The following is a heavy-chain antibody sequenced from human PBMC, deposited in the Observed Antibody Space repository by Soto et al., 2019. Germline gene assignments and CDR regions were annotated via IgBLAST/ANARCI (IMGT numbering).Heavy chain of an antibody. D-gene: IGHD4-17*01. V-gene: IGHV4-39*01. CDR1: GGSIRSTNYY. J-gene: IGHJ4*02. CDR2: IYYSGST. CDR3: ARHDYGDYPRVFDY. Sequence: QLQLQESGPGLVKPSETLSLTCTVSGGSIRSTNYYWGWIHQPPGKDLEWIGSIYYSGSTYYNPSLKSRVTISVDTSKNQFSLKLSSVTAADTAVYYCARHDYGDYPRVFDYWGQGTLVTVSS.